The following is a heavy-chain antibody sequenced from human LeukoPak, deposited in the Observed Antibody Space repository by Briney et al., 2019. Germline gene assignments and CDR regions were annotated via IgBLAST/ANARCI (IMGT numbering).Heavy chain of an antibody. Sequence: GGSLRLSCAASGFTFSSYWMHWVRQGPGKGLVWASRINSDGSSTSYADSVKGRFTIARDNAKNSLYLQMNSLRAEDTALYYCAREKPFYDSSGYYYPIAFDYWGQGTLVTVSS. D-gene: IGHD3-22*01. CDR3: AREKPFYDSSGYYYPIAFDY. V-gene: IGHV3-74*01. CDR1: GFTFSSYW. J-gene: IGHJ4*02. CDR2: INSDGSST.